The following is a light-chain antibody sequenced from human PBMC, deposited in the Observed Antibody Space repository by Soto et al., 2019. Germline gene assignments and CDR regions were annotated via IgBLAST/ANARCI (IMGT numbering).Light chain of an antibody. J-gene: IGKJ1*01. CDR3: QQYGDSPQT. Sequence: EVVMTQSPATLSVSPGEGATLSCRASQGIGGTLAWYQQKPGQAPRLLIYDASNRATGIPARFSGSGSGTDFTLTITRLEPEDFAVYYCQQYGDSPQTFGPGTKVDIK. CDR2: DAS. V-gene: IGKV3D-15*01. CDR1: QGIGGT.